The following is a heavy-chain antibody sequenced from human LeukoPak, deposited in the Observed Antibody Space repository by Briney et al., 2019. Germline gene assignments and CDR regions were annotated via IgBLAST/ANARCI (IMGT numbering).Heavy chain of an antibody. CDR2: IRSKTYGGTT. J-gene: IGHJ4*02. CDR3: TRVDYGGAPRRDY. D-gene: IGHD4-23*01. CDR1: GFTFGDYG. V-gene: IGHV3-49*03. Sequence: PGRSLRLSCTASGFTFGDYGLSWFRQAPGQGLEWISFIRSKTYGGTTQYAASVKGRFNISRDDSKSIAYLQMNSLKTEDTAVYYCTRVDYGGAPRRDYWGQGTLVTVS.